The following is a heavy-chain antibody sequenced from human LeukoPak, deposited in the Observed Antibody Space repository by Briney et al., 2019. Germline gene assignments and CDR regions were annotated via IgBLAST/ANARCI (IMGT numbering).Heavy chain of an antibody. J-gene: IGHJ4*02. CDR3: ARGQLDSYNPFDY. CDR1: GFTFSSYS. V-gene: IGHV3-48*01. D-gene: IGHD1-1*01. Sequence: GGSLRLSCTAFGFTFSSYSMNWVRQAPGKGLEWISYISRSSGAIYYADSVKGRFTISRDNAENSLYLRMSSLRAVDTAVYFCARGQLDSYNPFDYWGQGILVTVSS. CDR2: ISRSSGAI.